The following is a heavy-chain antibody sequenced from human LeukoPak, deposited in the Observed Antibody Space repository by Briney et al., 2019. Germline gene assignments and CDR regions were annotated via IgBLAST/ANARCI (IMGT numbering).Heavy chain of an antibody. CDR1: GYTFTGYY. D-gene: IGHD6-19*01. V-gene: IGHV1-2*04. CDR3: ATLRSGWPYYYYGMDV. CDR2: INPNSGGT. Sequence: ASVKVSCKASGYTFTGYYMHWVRQAPGQGLEWMGWINPNSGGTNYAQKFQGWVTMTRDTSISTAYMELSRLRSDDTAVYYCATLRSGWPYYYYGMDVWGQGTTVTVSS. J-gene: IGHJ6*02.